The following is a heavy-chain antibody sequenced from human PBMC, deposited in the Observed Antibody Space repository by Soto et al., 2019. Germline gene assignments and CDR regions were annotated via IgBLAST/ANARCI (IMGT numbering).Heavy chain of an antibody. Sequence: ETLSLTCTVSGGSISSSSYYWGWIRQPPGKGLEWIGSIYYSGSTYYNPSLKSRVTISVDTSKNQFSLKLSSVTAADTAVYYCASWGGYYDSSGYYYVGPWGQGTLVTVSS. CDR1: GGSISSSSYY. CDR3: ASWGGYYDSSGYYYVGP. J-gene: IGHJ5*02. V-gene: IGHV4-39*01. CDR2: IYYSGST. D-gene: IGHD3-22*01.